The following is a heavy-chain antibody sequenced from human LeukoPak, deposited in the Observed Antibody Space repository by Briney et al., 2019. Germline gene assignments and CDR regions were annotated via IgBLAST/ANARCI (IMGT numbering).Heavy chain of an antibody. V-gene: IGHV4-39*01. CDR1: GGSISSSSYY. CDR3: ASAAVVPADAFDI. CDR2: IYYSGST. D-gene: IGHD2-2*01. J-gene: IGHJ3*02. Sequence: TSETLSPTCTVSGGSISSSSYYWGWIRQPPEKGLEWIGSIYYSGSTYYNPSLKSRVTISVDTSKNQFSLKLSSVTAADTAVYYCASAAVVPADAFDIWGQGTMVTVSS.